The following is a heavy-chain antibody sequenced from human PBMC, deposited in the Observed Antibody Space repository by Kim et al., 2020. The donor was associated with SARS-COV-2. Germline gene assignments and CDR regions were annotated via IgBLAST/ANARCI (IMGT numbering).Heavy chain of an antibody. CDR2: INPSGGST. Sequence: ASVKVSCKASGYTFTSYYMHWVRQAPGQGLEWMGIINPSGGSTSYAQKFQGRVTMTRDTSTSTVYMELSSLRSEDTAVYYCARGRTDRGSDYYYYGMDVWGQGTTVTVSS. CDR1: GYTFTSYY. CDR3: ARGRTDRGSDYYYYGMDV. V-gene: IGHV1-46*01. J-gene: IGHJ6*02. D-gene: IGHD3-10*01.